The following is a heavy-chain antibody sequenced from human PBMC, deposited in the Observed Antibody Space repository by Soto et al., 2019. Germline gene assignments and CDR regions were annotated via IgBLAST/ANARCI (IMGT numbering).Heavy chain of an antibody. Sequence: QVQLVQSGAEVKKPGASVKVSCKASGYTFSTYGISWARQAPGQGLEWMGWISAYNGNSKNTQKLKGRVTMTTDTATDSAYMELRSLRSDDTAVYFCVRPGRVGVMKFDYHNGMDVWGQGTTVTVSS. CDR3: VRPGRVGVMKFDYHNGMDV. CDR2: ISAYNGNS. V-gene: IGHV1-18*01. J-gene: IGHJ6*02. D-gene: IGHD2-8*01. CDR1: GYTFSTYG.